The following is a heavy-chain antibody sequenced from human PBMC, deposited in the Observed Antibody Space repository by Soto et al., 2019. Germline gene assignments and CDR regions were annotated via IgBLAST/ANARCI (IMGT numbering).Heavy chain of an antibody. D-gene: IGHD4-17*01. CDR2: IKTDGSDT. V-gene: IGHV3-74*01. CDR3: TRNRPGPKTNLDY. CDR1: GFTFSSDG. Sequence: GVSLRLSCAASGFTFSSDGMHWARQAPGKGLVWVSRIKTDGSDTSYADSVRGRFTISRDNAKNTLYRQMNSLGAEDTVVYSGTRNRPGPKTNLDYGGKETMVPAS. J-gene: IGHJ6*03.